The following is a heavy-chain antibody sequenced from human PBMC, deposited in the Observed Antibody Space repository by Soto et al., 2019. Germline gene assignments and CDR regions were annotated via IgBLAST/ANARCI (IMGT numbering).Heavy chain of an antibody. J-gene: IGHJ6*03. D-gene: IGHD6-19*01. Sequence: GGSLRLSCTASGFTFGDYAMSWFRQAPGKGLEWVGFIRGKAYGGTTEYAASVKGRFTISRDDSKSIAYLQMNSLKTEDTAVYYCTRSPSHPKSSGWRSPYYYYYFMDLWGKGTKVTGSS. CDR3: TRSPSHPKSSGWRSPYYYYYFMDL. CDR2: IRGKAYGGTT. CDR1: GFTFGDYA. V-gene: IGHV3-49*03.